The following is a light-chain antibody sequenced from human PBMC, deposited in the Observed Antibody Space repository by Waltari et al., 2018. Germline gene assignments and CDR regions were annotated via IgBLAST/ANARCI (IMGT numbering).Light chain of an antibody. V-gene: IGLV3-1*01. CDR1: NLGNKY. J-gene: IGLJ2*01. Sequence: SYELTQPPSVSVSPGQTASITCSGDNLGNKYTSWYQQKPGQSPVLVIYQHTRRPSGIPERFSGTNSGKTATLTISGAQAMDEADYCCQAWDRSTHVVFGGGTKLTVL. CDR3: QAWDRSTHVV. CDR2: QHT.